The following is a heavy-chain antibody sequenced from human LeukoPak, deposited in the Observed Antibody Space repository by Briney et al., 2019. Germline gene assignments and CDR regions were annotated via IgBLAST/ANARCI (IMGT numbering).Heavy chain of an antibody. D-gene: IGHD6-13*01. CDR1: GYTFTSYG. CDR3: SRDHAAGTSGDY. J-gene: IGHJ4*02. V-gene: IGHV1-18*04. CDR2: TSAYNGNT. Sequence: ASVKVSCKASGYTFTSYGISWVRQAPGQGLEWMGWTSAYNGNTNYAQKLQGRVTMTTDTSTSTAYMELRSLRSDDTAVYYCSRDHAAGTSGDYWGQGTLVTVSS.